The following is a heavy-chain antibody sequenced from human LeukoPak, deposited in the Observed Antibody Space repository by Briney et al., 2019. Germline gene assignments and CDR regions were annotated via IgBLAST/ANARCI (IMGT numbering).Heavy chain of an antibody. Sequence: GASVKVSCKASGYTFTSYGISWVRQAPGQGLEWMGWISAYNGNTNYARKLQGRVTMTTDTSTSTAYMELRSLRSDDTAVYYCARVAGRSMVAGIPFDYWGQGTLVTVSS. V-gene: IGHV1-18*01. CDR3: ARVAGRSMVAGIPFDY. J-gene: IGHJ4*02. D-gene: IGHD4/OR15-4a*01. CDR1: GYTFTSYG. CDR2: ISAYNGNT.